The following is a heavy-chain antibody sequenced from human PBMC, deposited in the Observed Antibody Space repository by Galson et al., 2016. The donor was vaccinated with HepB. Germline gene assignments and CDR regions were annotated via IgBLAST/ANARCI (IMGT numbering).Heavy chain of an antibody. D-gene: IGHD3-3*01. V-gene: IGHV4-59*01. J-gene: IGHJ4*02. CDR1: GGSIKYYY. Sequence: SETLSLTCTVSGGSIKYYYWNWIRQPPGKGLEWIGYMFYTGSTNYNPSLKSRVTISVDMSKNEFSLKLSSVAAADTAVYYCARTSAGPNALFGYWGQGSLAPVPS. CDR3: ARTSAGPNALFGY. CDR2: MFYTGST.